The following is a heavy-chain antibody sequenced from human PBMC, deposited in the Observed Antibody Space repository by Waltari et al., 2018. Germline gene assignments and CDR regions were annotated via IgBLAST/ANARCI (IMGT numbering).Heavy chain of an antibody. CDR2: IYYRGST. V-gene: IGHV4-59*01. CDR1: GGSISSYF. Sequence: QVQLQESGPGLVKPSETLSLTCTVSGGSISSYFWSWFRQPPGKGLEWIGYIYYRGSTNYNPSLKSRVTISVDTSKNQFSLKLSSVTAADTAVYYCARFRAHDYGDYDFDYWGQGTLVTVSS. CDR3: ARFRAHDYGDYDFDY. D-gene: IGHD4-17*01. J-gene: IGHJ4*02.